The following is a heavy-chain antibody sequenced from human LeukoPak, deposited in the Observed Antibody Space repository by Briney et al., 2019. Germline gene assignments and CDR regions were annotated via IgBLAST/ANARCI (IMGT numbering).Heavy chain of an antibody. D-gene: IGHD3-22*01. CDR2: INPSGGST. J-gene: IGHJ4*02. CDR3: ARDRNYDSSGYYSGSYYFDY. CDR1: GYTFTSYY. Sequence: ASVKVSCKASGYTFTSYYMHWVRQAPGQGLEWMGIINPSGGSTSYAQKFQGRVTMTRDASTSTVYMELSSLRSEDTAVYYCARDRNYDSSGYYSGSYYFDYWGQGTLVTVSS. V-gene: IGHV1-46*01.